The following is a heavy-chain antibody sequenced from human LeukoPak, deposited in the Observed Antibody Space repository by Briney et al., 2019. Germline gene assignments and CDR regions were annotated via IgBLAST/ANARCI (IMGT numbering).Heavy chain of an antibody. CDR1: GGSFSGYY. J-gene: IGHJ1*01. D-gene: IGHD3-22*01. CDR2: INHSGST. V-gene: IGHV4-34*01. CDR3: ARVGLDYYDSSPPKYFQN. Sequence: PSQTLSLTCAVYGGSFSGYYWSWIRHPPGKGLEWIGEINHSGSTNYNPSLKSRVTLSVDTSQNQFSLKLSSVTASDTAVYYWARVGLDYYDSSPPKYFQNWGEGTLVTVSS.